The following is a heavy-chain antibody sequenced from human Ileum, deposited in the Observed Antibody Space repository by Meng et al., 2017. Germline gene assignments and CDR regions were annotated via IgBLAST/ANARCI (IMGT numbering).Heavy chain of an antibody. CDR2: TYYRSKWFN. Sequence: QAKLQQSGPGLVKPSQTLSLTCAISGDSVSSNSAAWNWIRQSPSRGLEWLGRTYYRSKWFNEYAVSVKSRITINPDTSENQFSLQLNSVTPEDAAVYYCARGGGSYYHFDYWGQGTLVTVSS. CDR3: ARGGGSYYHFDY. V-gene: IGHV6-1*01. J-gene: IGHJ4*02. D-gene: IGHD1-26*01. CDR1: GDSVSSNSAA.